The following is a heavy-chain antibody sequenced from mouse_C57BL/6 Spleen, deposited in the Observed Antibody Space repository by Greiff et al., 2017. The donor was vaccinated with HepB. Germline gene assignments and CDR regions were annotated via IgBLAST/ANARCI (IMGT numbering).Heavy chain of an antibody. CDR1: GYSITSGYY. CDR3: ARVDYSYWYFDV. CDR2: ISYDGSN. Sequence: DVKLQESGPGLVKPSQSLSLTCSVTGYSITSGYYWNWLRQFPGNKLEWMGYISYDGSNNYNPSLKNRISITRDTSKNQFFLKLNSVTTEDTATYYCARVDYSYWYFDVWGTGTTVTVSS. J-gene: IGHJ1*03. V-gene: IGHV3-6*01. D-gene: IGHD2-4*01.